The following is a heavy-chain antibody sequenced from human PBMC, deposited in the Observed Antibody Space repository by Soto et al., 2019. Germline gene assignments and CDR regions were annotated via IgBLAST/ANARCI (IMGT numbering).Heavy chain of an antibody. CDR2: INPNSGGT. J-gene: IGHJ3*02. D-gene: IGHD4-17*01. Sequence: GASVKVSCKASGYTFTGYYMHWVRQAPGQGLEWMGWINPNSGGTNYAQKFQGWVTMTRDTSISTAYMELSRLRSDDTAVYYCARTGVTTPPHDAFDIWGQGTMVTVSS. CDR3: ARTGVTTPPHDAFDI. CDR1: GYTFTGYY. V-gene: IGHV1-2*04.